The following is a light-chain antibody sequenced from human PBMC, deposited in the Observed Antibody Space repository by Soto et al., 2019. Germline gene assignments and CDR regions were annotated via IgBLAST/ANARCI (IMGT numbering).Light chain of an antibody. CDR1: SSNIGTNY. Sequence: QSVLTQPPSASGTPGQRVTISCSGSSSNIGTNYVYWYQHLPGTAPKLLIYRNNQRPSGVPDRFSGSKSGTSASLAISGPRSEDESDYYCATWDDSLSGWVFGGGTKLTVL. CDR3: ATWDDSLSGWV. V-gene: IGLV1-47*01. J-gene: IGLJ3*02. CDR2: RNN.